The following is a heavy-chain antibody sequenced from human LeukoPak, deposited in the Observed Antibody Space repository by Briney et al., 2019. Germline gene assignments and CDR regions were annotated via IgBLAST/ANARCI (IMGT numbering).Heavy chain of an antibody. D-gene: IGHD4-23*01. Sequence: PSETLSLPCTVPGGSISSYYWSWIRQPPGKGLEWIGYIYYSGSTNYNPSLKSRVTISVDTSQNQFSLKLSSVTAADTAVYYCARHLSFYGGSASDIWGQGTIVTVSS. CDR1: GGSISSYY. CDR3: ARHLSFYGGSASDI. CDR2: IYYSGST. V-gene: IGHV4-59*08. J-gene: IGHJ3*02.